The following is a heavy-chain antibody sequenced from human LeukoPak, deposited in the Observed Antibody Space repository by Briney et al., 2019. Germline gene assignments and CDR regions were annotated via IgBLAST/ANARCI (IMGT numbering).Heavy chain of an antibody. CDR1: GFTFSSHN. CDR2: ISTNSSTV. J-gene: IGHJ5*02. CDR3: AGYGDYAP. V-gene: IGHV3-48*01. D-gene: IGHD4-17*01. Sequence: PGGSLRLSCAGSGFTFSSHNMNWVRQAPGKGLEWISYISTNSSTVYYADSVKGRFTISRDNAKNSLYLQMTSLRVEDTAVYYCAGYGDYAPWGQGTLVTVSS.